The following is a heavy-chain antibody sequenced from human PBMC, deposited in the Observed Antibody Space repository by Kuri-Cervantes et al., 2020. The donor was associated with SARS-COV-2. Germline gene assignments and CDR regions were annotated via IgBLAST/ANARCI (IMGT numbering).Heavy chain of an antibody. V-gene: IGHV3-21*04. CDR1: GFTFSSYA. CDR2: IGSSSSYI. D-gene: IGHD3-16*01. J-gene: IGHJ4*02. Sequence: GGSLRLSCAASGFTFSSYAMRWVRQAPGKGLEWVSCIGSSSSYIYYADSVKGRFTISRDNAKNSLYLQMNSLRAEDTAVYYCATVYTMGVSLDWGQGTLVTVSS. CDR3: ATVYTMGVSLD.